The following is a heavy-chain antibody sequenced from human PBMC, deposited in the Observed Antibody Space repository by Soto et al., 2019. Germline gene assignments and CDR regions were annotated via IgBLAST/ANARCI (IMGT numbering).Heavy chain of an antibody. Sequence: ETLSLTCTVSGGSVSSGSYYWSWIRQPPGKGLEWIGYIYYSGSTNYNPSLKSRVAISVDTSKNQFSLKLSSVTAADTAVYYCAKTGWNYYYYGMDVWGQGTTVTVSS. J-gene: IGHJ6*02. D-gene: IGHD6-19*01. V-gene: IGHV4-61*01. CDR1: GGSVSSGSYY. CDR2: IYYSGST. CDR3: AKTGWNYYYYGMDV.